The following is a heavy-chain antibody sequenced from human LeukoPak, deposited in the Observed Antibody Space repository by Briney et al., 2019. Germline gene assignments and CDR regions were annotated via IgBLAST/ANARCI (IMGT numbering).Heavy chain of an antibody. D-gene: IGHD6-13*01. CDR3: AKDLERTVTYSSSWLHYYGMDV. CDR1: GFIFSSYG. CDR2: ISYDGSNK. J-gene: IGHJ6*02. Sequence: GGSLRLSCAASGFIFSSYGMHWVRQAPGEGLEWMALISYDGSNKHYVDSVKGRFTISRDNSKNTLYLQMNSLRAEDTAVYYCAKDLERTVTYSSSWLHYYGMDVWGQGTTVTVSS. V-gene: IGHV3-30*18.